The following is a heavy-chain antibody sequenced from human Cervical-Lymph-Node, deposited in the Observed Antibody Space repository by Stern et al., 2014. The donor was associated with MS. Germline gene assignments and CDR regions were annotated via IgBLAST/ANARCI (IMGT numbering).Heavy chain of an antibody. CDR3: ARGGRGDGFDY. CDR2: AYYDATKR. CDR1: GFTFSTYA. V-gene: IGHV3-30-3*01. J-gene: IGHJ4*02. D-gene: IGHD3-10*01. Sequence: VQLVESGGGVVQPGGSLSLSCVASGFTFSTYAIHWVRQAPGQGLEWVTFAYYDATKRNSTDSVKARFTISRDNSKNTMYLHRKSLKDEAAAFCLSARGGRGDGFDYWGQGALVTVSS.